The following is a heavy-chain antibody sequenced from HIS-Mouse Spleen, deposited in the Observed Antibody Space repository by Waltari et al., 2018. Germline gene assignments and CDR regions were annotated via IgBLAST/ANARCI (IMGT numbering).Heavy chain of an antibody. CDR3: ARDPGYSSSSNAFDI. D-gene: IGHD6-6*01. J-gene: IGHJ3*02. V-gene: IGHV4-38-2*02. Sequence: QVQLQESGPGLVKPSETLSLTCTVSGYSISSGYYWGRTRQPPGKGLEWIGSIYHSGSTYYNPSLKSRVTISVDTSKNQFSLKLSSVTAADTAVYYCARDPGYSSSSNAFDIWGQGTMVTVSS. CDR1: GYSISSGYY. CDR2: IYHSGST.